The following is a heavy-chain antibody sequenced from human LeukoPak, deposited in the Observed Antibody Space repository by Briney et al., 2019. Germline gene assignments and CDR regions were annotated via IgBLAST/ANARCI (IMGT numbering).Heavy chain of an antibody. Sequence: GGSLRLSCAASGFTFSSYAMSWVRQAPGKGLEWVSAISGSVGSTYYADSVKGRFTISRDNSENTLYLQMNSLRAEGTAVYYCARRRPGYYYDSSGSSAPDFDYWGQGTLVTVFS. CDR2: ISGSVGST. J-gene: IGHJ4*02. CDR1: GFTFSSYA. V-gene: IGHV3-23*01. CDR3: ARRRPGYYYDSSGSSAPDFDY. D-gene: IGHD3-22*01.